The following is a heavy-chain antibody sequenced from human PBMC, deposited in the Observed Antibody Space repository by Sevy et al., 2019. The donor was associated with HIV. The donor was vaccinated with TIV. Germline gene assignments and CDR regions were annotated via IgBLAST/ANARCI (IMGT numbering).Heavy chain of an antibody. J-gene: IGHJ4*02. V-gene: IGHV3-33*01. CDR2: IWCDGSNK. CDR3: ARDLNYDSSGYFDY. CDR1: GFTFSSYG. D-gene: IGHD3-22*01. Sequence: GGSLRLSCAASGFTFSSYGMHWVRQAPGKGLEWVAFIWCDGSNKNYADSVKGRFTISRDNSKNTLYLQMNSLRAEDTAVYYCARDLNYDSSGYFDYWGQGTLVTVSS.